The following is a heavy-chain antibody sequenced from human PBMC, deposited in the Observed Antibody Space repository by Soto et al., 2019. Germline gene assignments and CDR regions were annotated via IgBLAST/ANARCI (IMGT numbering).Heavy chain of an antibody. CDR3: AREGGFLNDYGDYGGGYFDY. V-gene: IGHV5-51*01. D-gene: IGHD4-17*01. J-gene: IGHJ4*02. Sequence: PGESLKISCQGSGYSFTSYWIGWVRQMPGKGLEWMGIIYPGDSDARYSPPFQGQVAISADKSISTAYLQWSSLKASDTAMYYCAREGGFLNDYGDYGGGYFDYWGQGTLVTVSS. CDR2: IYPGDSDA. CDR1: GYSFTSYW.